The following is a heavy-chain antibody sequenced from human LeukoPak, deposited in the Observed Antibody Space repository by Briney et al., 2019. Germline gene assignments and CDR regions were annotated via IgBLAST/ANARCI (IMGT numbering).Heavy chain of an antibody. D-gene: IGHD6-19*01. V-gene: IGHV3-11*01. CDR1: GFTFSDYY. CDR3: ARDTAVAGTSWFDP. J-gene: IGHJ5*02. Sequence: GGSLRLSCAASGFTFSDYYMSWIRQAPGKGLEWVSYISSSGSTIYYADSVKGRFTISRDNAKNSLYLQMNSLRAEDTAVYYCARDTAVAGTSWFDPWGQGTLVTVSS. CDR2: ISSSGSTI.